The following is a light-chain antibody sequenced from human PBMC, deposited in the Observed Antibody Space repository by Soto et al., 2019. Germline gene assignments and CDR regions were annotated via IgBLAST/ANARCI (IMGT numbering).Light chain of an antibody. Sequence: DIVMTQSPDSLAVSLGERATINCKSSQSVLYSSNNKNYLAWLQQKPGQPPKLLIYWASTREPGVPDRFSGSGSGTDFTLTISSLQAEDVAVYYCQQYYGTPFTFGPGTKVDI. CDR1: QSVLYSSNNKNY. CDR3: QQYYGTPFT. J-gene: IGKJ3*01. CDR2: WAS. V-gene: IGKV4-1*01.